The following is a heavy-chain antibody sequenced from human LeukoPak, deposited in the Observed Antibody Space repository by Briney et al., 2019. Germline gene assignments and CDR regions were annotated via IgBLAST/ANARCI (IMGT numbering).Heavy chain of an antibody. CDR2: INTDGSDT. CDR3: ARDRETTFYDSSRVRVVGPSGAFDI. J-gene: IGHJ3*02. CDR1: GFTFSSYW. Sequence: PGGSLRLSCAASGFTFSSYWMHWVRQAPGKGLVWVSRINTDGSDTKEADSVRGRFTISRDNAKNSLYLQMNSLRAEDTAVYYCARDRETTFYDSSRVRVVGPSGAFDIWGQGTMVTVSS. D-gene: IGHD3-22*01. V-gene: IGHV3-74*01.